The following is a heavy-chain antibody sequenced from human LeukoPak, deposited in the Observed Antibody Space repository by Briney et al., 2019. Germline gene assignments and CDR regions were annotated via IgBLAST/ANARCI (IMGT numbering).Heavy chain of an antibody. CDR1: GESISSYY. D-gene: IGHD6-6*01. J-gene: IGHJ4*02. Sequence: SHTLFLTCTFPGESISSYYCSWIRQPPGMPLHWLGYIYYSGSANYNPSLKSRVTISVDRSKNQFSLKLSSVTAADTAVYYCARERGSSLPDAFDYWGQGTLVTVSS. CDR2: IYYSGSA. V-gene: IGHV4-59*12. CDR3: ARERGSSLPDAFDY.